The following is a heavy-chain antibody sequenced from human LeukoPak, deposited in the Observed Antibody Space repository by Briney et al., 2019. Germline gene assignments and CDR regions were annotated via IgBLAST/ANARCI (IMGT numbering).Heavy chain of an antibody. V-gene: IGHV4-34*01. CDR3: ARDGYSNYYYYGMDV. Sequence: PSETLSLTCAVYGGSFSGYYWSWIRQPPGKGLEWIGEINHSGSTNYNPSLKSRVTISVDRSKNQFSLKLSSVTAADTAVYYCARDGYSNYYYYGMDVWGQGTTVTVSS. CDR1: GGSFSGYY. D-gene: IGHD4-11*01. CDR2: INHSGST. J-gene: IGHJ6*02.